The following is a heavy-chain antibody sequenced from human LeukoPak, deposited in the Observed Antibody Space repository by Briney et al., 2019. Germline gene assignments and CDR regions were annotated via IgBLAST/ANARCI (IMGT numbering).Heavy chain of an antibody. CDR2: IYHSGST. J-gene: IGHJ4*02. V-gene: IGHV4-30-2*01. D-gene: IGHD3-9*01. CDR1: GGSISSDY. CDR3: ARAGEYFDWLSFDY. Sequence: PSETLSLPCTVSGGSISSDYWSWVRQPPGKGLEWIGYIYHSGSTYYNPSLKSRVTISVDRSKNQFPLKLSSVTAADTAVYYCARAGEYFDWLSFDYWGQGTLVTVSS.